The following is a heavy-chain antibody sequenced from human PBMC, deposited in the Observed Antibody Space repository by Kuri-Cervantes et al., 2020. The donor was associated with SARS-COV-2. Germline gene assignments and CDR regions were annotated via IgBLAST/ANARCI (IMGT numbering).Heavy chain of an antibody. CDR3: ARERQNYDFWSGYVGSYFDY. D-gene: IGHD3-3*01. J-gene: IGHJ4*02. CDR2: IGPSGTTK. Sequence: GGSLRLSCTASGFILSAYYMTWIRQAPGKGLEWVSNIGPSGTTKYYADSVKGRFTISRDNAKNSLYLQMSSLRAEDTAVYYCARERQNYDFWSGYVGSYFDYWGQGTLVTVSS. CDR1: GFILSAYY. V-gene: IGHV3-11*04.